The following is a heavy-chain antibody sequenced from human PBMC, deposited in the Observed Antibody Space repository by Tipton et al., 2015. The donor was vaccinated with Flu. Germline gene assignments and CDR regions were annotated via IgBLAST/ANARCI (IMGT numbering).Heavy chain of an antibody. CDR1: GGSIKSYY. J-gene: IGHJ4*02. CDR3: ARRDSEAFDY. D-gene: IGHD3/OR15-3a*01. V-gene: IGHV4-59*08. CDR2: IYYSGST. Sequence: TLSLTCTVSGGSIKSYYWSWIRQPPGKGLEWIGYIYYSGSTNYNPSLKSRVTISVDTSKNQFSLKLSSVTAADTAAYYCARRDSEAFDYWGQGTLVTVSS.